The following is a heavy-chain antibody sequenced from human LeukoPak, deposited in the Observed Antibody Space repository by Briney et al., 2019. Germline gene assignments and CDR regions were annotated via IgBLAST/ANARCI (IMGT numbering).Heavy chain of an antibody. CDR1: GYTFTSYA. V-gene: IGHV7-4-1*02. CDR3: ATDYGSGKYYFDY. Sequence: ASVKVSCKASGYTFTSYAMNWVRQAPGQGLEWMGWTNTNTGNPTYAQGFTGRFVFSLDTSVSTAYLEISSLKAEDTAVYYCATDYGSGKYYFDYWGRGTLVTVSS. J-gene: IGHJ4*02. D-gene: IGHD3-10*01. CDR2: TNTNTGNP.